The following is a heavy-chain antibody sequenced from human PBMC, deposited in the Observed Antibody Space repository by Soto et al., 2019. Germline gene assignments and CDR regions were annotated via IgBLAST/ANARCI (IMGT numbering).Heavy chain of an antibody. Sequence: GASVKVSCKASGGTFSSYAISWVRQAPGQGLEWMGGIIPILGIANYAQKFQGRVTITADKSTSTAYMELSSLRSEDTAVYYCARDVAVAGLDYWGQGTLVTVSS. V-gene: IGHV1-69*10. CDR1: GGTFSSYA. J-gene: IGHJ4*02. CDR3: ARDVAVAGLDY. CDR2: IIPILGIA. D-gene: IGHD6-19*01.